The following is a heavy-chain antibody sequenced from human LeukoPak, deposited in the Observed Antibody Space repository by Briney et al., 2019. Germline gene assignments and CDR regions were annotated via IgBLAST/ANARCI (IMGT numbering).Heavy chain of an antibody. CDR3: ARENSGNCGFDY. CDR2: VYTSGST. J-gene: IGHJ4*02. CDR1: GGSISSYY. Sequence: ASETLSLTCTVSGGSISSYYWSWIRQPAGKGLEWIGRVYTSGSTNYNPSLKSRVTMSVDTSQYQFSLQLSSVTAADTAVYYCARENSGNCGFDYWGQGTLVTVSS. D-gene: IGHD3-10*01. V-gene: IGHV4-4*07.